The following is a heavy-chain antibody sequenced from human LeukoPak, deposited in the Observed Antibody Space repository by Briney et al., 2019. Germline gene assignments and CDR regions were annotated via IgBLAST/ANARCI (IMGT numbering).Heavy chain of an antibody. CDR1: CYTFTSYG. D-gene: IGHD5-24*01. Sequence: ASVKVSCKASCYTFTSYGINWVRQAPGQGLEWMGWISVYNGNTNYAQKLQGRVTMTTDTSTNTAYMELRSLRSDDTAVYYCARLDGYNLLVDYWGQGTLVTVSS. J-gene: IGHJ4*02. CDR3: ARLDGYNLLVDY. V-gene: IGHV1-18*01. CDR2: ISVYNGNT.